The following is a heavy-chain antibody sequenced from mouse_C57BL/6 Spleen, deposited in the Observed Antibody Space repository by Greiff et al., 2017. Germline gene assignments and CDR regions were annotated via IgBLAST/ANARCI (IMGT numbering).Heavy chain of an antibody. V-gene: IGHV1-15*01. Sequence: VQLQQSGAELVRPGASVTLSCKASGYTFTDYEMHWVKQTPVHGLEWIGAIDPETGGTAYNQKFKGKAILTADKSSSTAYMELRSLTSEDSAVYYCTISYAMDYWGQGTSVTVSS. CDR1: GYTFTDYE. CDR3: TISYAMDY. J-gene: IGHJ4*01. CDR2: IDPETGGT.